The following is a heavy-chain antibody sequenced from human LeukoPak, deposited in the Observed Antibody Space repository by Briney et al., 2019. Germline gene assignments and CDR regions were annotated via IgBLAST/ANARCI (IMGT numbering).Heavy chain of an antibody. CDR1: GGSISSGSYY. V-gene: IGHV4-61*02. J-gene: IGHJ4*02. D-gene: IGHD3-10*01. CDR2: IYTNGNT. CDR3: ARAAGGAKNYFDY. Sequence: ASQTLSLTCTVSGGSISSGSYYWSWIRQPAGKGLEWIGRIYTNGNTDYNPSLKSRVTISVDTSKNQFSLKLSSVTAADTTVYYCARAAGGAKNYFDYWGQGTLVTVSS.